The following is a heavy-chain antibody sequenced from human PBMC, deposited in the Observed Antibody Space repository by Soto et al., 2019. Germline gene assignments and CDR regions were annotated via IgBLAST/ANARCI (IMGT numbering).Heavy chain of an antibody. D-gene: IGHD3-10*01. V-gene: IGHV1-18*01. J-gene: IGHJ4*02. CDR3: AREYYYGAGGTY. CDR1: GYTFTSYG. CDR2: ISAYNGNT. Sequence: QVQLVQSGAEVKKPGASVKVSCKASGYTFTSYGISWVRQAPGQGLEWMGWISAYNGNTNYAKKLQGTVTMTTDTSTSTVYMELRSLGSDDTAVDCCAREYYYGAGGTYWSQAALVTVS.